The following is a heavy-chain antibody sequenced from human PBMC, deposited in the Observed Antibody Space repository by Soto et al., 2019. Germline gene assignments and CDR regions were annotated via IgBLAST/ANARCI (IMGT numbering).Heavy chain of an antibody. CDR2: IYYSGST. D-gene: IGHD3-16*02. V-gene: IGHV4-39*01. J-gene: IGHJ4*02. CDR3: ARQVYDYVWGSYRHPGRSDY. Sequence: QLQLQESGPGLVKPSETLSLTCTVSGGSISSSSYYWGWIRQPPGKGLEWIGSIYYSGSTYYNPSLKSRVTISVDTSKNQFSLKLSSVTAADTAVYYCARQVYDYVWGSYRHPGRSDYWGQGTLVTVSS. CDR1: GGSISSSSYY.